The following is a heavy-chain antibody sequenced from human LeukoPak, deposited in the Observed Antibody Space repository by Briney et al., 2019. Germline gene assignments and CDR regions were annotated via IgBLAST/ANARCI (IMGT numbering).Heavy chain of an antibody. V-gene: IGHV3-74*01. D-gene: IGHD3-22*01. Sequence: PGGSLTLSCAASGFTFSSYWMHWVRQAPGKGLVWVSRINTDGSSTSYADSVKGRFTISRDNAKNTLYLQMNSLRAEDTAVYYCASSIRHYYDSSGYHDYWGQGTLVTLSS. CDR3: ASSIRHYYDSSGYHDY. CDR2: INTDGSST. CDR1: GFTFSSYW. J-gene: IGHJ4*02.